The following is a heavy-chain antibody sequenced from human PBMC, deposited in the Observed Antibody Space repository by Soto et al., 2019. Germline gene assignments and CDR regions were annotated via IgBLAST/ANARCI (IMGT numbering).Heavy chain of an antibody. V-gene: IGHV4-39*01. D-gene: IGHD1-26*01. J-gene: IGHJ3*02. CDR1: GGSISSSSYY. CDR2: IYYSGST. CDR3: ASGSYSPADPYAFDI. Sequence: QLQLQESGPGLVKPSETLSLTCTVSGGSISSSSYYWGWIRQPPGKGLEWIGSIYYSGSTYYNPSLKSRVTISVDTSKNQFSLKLSSVTAADTAVYYCASGSYSPADPYAFDIWGQGTMVTVSS.